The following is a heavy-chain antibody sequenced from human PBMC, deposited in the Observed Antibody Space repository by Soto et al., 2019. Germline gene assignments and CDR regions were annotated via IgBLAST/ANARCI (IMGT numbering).Heavy chain of an antibody. CDR2: IDKAGTDS. CDR1: GFTLSGRS. V-gene: IGHV3-74*01. Sequence: EVQLVESGGGLVQPGGSLRLSCAASGFTLSGRSMHWVRQAPGKGLVWVSGIDKAGTDSTYADSVKGRFTSSRDNATNILYLQMNSLGVEDTAVYYCARGWFGPDVWGKGTTVTVSS. J-gene: IGHJ6*04. CDR3: ARGWFGPDV. D-gene: IGHD3-10*01.